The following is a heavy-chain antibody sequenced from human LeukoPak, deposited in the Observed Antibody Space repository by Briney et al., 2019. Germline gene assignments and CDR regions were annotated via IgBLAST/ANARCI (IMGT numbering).Heavy chain of an antibody. Sequence: SQTLSLTCIVSLGSLISGDYYGRSTRHPPEKGLECIGYIYYSGSTYYNPSLKSRVTISVNTSKHEFSLKLSSVTGADRAVYYCERGGITMVRGVIMLVDYWGQGTLVSVS. CDR3: ERGGITMVRGVIMLVDY. J-gene: IGHJ4*02. CDR1: LGSLISGDYY. CDR2: IYYSGST. V-gene: IGHV4-30-4*01. D-gene: IGHD3-10*01.